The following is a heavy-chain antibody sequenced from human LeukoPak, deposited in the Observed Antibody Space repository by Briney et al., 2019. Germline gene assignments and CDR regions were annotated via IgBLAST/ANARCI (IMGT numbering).Heavy chain of an antibody. Sequence: PGGSLRLSCAASGFTFSSYSMNWVRQVPGKGLEWVSSISSSSSYIYYADSVKGRFTISRDNAKNSLYLQMNRLRAKDTAVFCGSRDPGWLRSVGYWGQGTLVTVCS. V-gene: IGHV3-21*01. D-gene: IGHD5-12*01. CDR2: ISSSSSYI. CDR3: SRDPGWLRSVGY. J-gene: IGHJ4*02. CDR1: GFTFSSYS.